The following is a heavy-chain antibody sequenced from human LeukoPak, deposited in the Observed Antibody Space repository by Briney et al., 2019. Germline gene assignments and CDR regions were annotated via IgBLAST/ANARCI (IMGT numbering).Heavy chain of an antibody. J-gene: IGHJ6*03. V-gene: IGHV3-66*02. CDR1: GFTVSSNY. CDR2: IYSGGST. D-gene: IGHD3-16*02. CDR3: ARVSYRPGYYYMDV. Sequence: GGSLRLSCAASGFTVSSNYMSWVRQAPGKGLGWVSVIYSGGSTYYADSVKGRFTISRDNSKNTLYLQMNSLRAEDTAVYYCARVSYRPGYYYMDVWGKGTTVTVSS.